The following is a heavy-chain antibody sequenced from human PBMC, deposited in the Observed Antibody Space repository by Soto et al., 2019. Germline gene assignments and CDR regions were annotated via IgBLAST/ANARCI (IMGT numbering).Heavy chain of an antibody. V-gene: IGHV1-69*01. CDR2: IIPIFGTA. CDR3: TSKSGVPEYYYYSMDV. J-gene: IGHJ6*02. Sequence: QVPLVQSGAEVKKPGSSVKVSCKASGGTFSSYAISWVRQAPGQGLEWMGGIIPIFGTANYAQKFQGRVTITADESTSTGYMELSSLKAEDTAVYYCTSKSGVPEYYYYSMDVWGQGTKVTVAS. D-gene: IGHD2-15*01. CDR1: GGTFSSYA.